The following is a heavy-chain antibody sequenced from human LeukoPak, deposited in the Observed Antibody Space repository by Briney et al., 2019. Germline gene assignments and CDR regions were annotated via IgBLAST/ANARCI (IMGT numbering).Heavy chain of an antibody. D-gene: IGHD3-10*01. V-gene: IGHV3-74*01. CDR1: GFTFSDYW. J-gene: IGHJ6*03. CDR2: INSDGRST. Sequence: GESLRLSCEASGFTFSDYWMHWVRQAPGKGLVWVSRINSDGRSTTYADSVKGRFTISRDNSKNTLYLQMNSLRAEDTAVYYCAKDSVYGSGSYFFYYYYMDVWGKGTTVTVSS. CDR3: AKDSVYGSGSYFFYYYYMDV.